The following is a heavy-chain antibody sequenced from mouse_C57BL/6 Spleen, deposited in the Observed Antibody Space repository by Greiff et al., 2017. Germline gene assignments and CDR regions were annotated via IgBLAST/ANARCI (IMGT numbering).Heavy chain of an antibody. CDR2: IDPSNGGT. Sequence: QVQLKQPGAELVKPGASVKLSCKASGYTFTSYWMHWVKQRPGQGLEWIGSIDPSNGGTNYNAKFKSKDTLTVDKSSSTAYMQLSSLTSEDSAVYDCARIYDGYFDSFDYWGQGTTLTVSS. CDR3: ARIYDGYFDSFDY. V-gene: IGHV1-53*01. D-gene: IGHD2-3*01. CDR1: GYTFTSYW. J-gene: IGHJ2*01.